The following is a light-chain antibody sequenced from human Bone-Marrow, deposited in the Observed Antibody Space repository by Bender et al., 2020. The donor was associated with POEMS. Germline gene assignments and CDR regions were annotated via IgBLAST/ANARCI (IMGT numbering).Light chain of an antibody. J-gene: IGLJ2*01. CDR2: DVS. V-gene: IGLV2-14*03. CDR1: NNDIGFYNY. Sequence: QTGLTQPASVSGSPGQSITISCTGNNNDIGFYNYVSWYQQYPGKVPKLIIYDVSSRPSGVSDRFSGSKSGSTASLSISGLQAEDEADYYCSSYANVYTPAVLFGGGTKLTVL. CDR3: SSYANVYTPAVL.